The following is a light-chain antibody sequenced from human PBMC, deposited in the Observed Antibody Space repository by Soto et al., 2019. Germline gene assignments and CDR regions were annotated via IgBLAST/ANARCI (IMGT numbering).Light chain of an antibody. V-gene: IGKV3D-20*02. CDR2: DAS. J-gene: IGKJ3*01. CDR3: QLRSNWPIP. CDR1: SGVTSSY. Sequence: TNSVVAVSLTKRERATRCCRASSGVTSSYLAWYQQKPGQAPRLLIYDASNRATGIPARFSGSGSGTDFTLTISSLEPEDCAVYYCQLRSNWPIPFGPVTMVDV.